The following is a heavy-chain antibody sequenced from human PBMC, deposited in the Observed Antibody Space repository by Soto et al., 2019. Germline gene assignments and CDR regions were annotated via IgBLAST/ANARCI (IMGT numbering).Heavy chain of an antibody. CDR2: IKQDGSEK. V-gene: IGHV3-7*04. D-gene: IGHD1-7*01. CDR1: GFTFSSYW. CDR3: ARGFRNSKSPFDY. J-gene: IGHJ4*02. Sequence: GSLRLSCAASGFTFSSYWMSWVRQAPGKGLEWVANIKQDGSEKYYVDSVKGRFTISRDNAKNSLYLQMNSLRAEDTAVYYCARGFRNSKSPFDYWGQGTLVTVYS.